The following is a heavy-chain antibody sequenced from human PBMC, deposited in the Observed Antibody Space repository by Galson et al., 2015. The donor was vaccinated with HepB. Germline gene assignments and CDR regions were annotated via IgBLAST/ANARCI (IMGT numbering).Heavy chain of an antibody. J-gene: IGHJ5*02. V-gene: IGHV3-30*03. CDR2: ISYSGSHT. Sequence: SLRLSCAASGFIFSTHAMHWVRQAPGKGLEWVAVISYSGSHTNFADSVRGRFTISKDNSKNTVSLQLYSLRGDDTAVCYCAPSPWELIDLWGQGIVVTVSS. D-gene: IGHD1-26*01. CDR1: GFIFSTHA. CDR3: APSPWELIDL.